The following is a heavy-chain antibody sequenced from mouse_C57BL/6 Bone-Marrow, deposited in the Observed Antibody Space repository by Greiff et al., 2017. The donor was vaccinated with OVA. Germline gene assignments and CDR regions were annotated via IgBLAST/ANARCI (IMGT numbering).Heavy chain of an antibody. CDR2: INPSSGYT. V-gene: IGHV1-7*01. CDR1: GFTFTSYW. J-gene: IGHJ4*01. CDR3: AMADY. Sequence: VQLVESGAELVKPGASVKLSCTASGFTFTSYWMHWVKQRPGQGLEWIGYINPSSGYTKYNQKFKDKATLTADKSSSTAYMQLSSLTYEDSSFYYSAMADYWGQGTSLTVSS.